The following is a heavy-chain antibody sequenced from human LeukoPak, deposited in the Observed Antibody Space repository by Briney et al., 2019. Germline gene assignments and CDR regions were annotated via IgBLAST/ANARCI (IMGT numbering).Heavy chain of an antibody. Sequence: SVKVSCKASGGTFSSYAISWVRQAPGQGLEWMGRIIPILGIANYAQKFQGRVTITADKSTSTAYMELSSLRSEDTAVYYCARDSQVYRWYYDSSGYSAEYFQHWGQGTLVTVSS. CDR3: ARDSQVYRWYYDSSGYSAEYFQH. CDR1: GGTFSSYA. V-gene: IGHV1-69*04. CDR2: IIPILGIA. J-gene: IGHJ1*01. D-gene: IGHD3-22*01.